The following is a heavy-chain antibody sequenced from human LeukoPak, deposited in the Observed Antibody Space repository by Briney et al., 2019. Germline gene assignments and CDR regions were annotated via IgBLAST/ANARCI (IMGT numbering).Heavy chain of an antibody. CDR1: GFTFSSYS. CDR2: ISSSSSYI. J-gene: IGHJ4*02. D-gene: IGHD4-11*01. Sequence: GGSLRLSCAASGFTFSSYSMNWVRQAPGKGLEWVSSISSSSSYIYYADSVKGRFTISRDNAKNSLSLQMNSLRAEDTAVYCCARDRDDYPYYWGQGTLVTVSS. V-gene: IGHV3-21*01. CDR3: ARDRDDYPYY.